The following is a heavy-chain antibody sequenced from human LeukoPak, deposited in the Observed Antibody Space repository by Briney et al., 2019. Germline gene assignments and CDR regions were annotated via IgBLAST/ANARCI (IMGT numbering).Heavy chain of an antibody. Sequence: ESLKISCRASGNSFSTNWIGWVRQMPGEGLEWMGVIYPGDSDTRYSPSFQGQVTMSADKSISTAYLQWGSLKASDSAMYYCGRGGYSGYEFDCWGQGTLVTVSS. J-gene: IGHJ4*02. CDR3: GRGGYSGYEFDC. CDR2: IYPGDSDT. CDR1: GNSFSTNW. V-gene: IGHV5-51*01. D-gene: IGHD5-12*01.